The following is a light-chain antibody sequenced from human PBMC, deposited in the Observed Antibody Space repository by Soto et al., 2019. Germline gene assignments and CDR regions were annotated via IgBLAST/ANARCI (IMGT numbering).Light chain of an antibody. CDR3: CSSAGSSTSVV. Sequence: QSALTQPASVSGSPGQSFTISCTGTSSDVGRYNLVSWYQHHPGKAPKLMIYEGSKRPSGVSNRFSGSKSGNTASLTISGLQAEDEADYYCCSSAGSSTSVVFGGGITLTVL. J-gene: IGLJ2*01. CDR2: EGS. CDR1: SSDVGRYNL. V-gene: IGLV2-23*01.